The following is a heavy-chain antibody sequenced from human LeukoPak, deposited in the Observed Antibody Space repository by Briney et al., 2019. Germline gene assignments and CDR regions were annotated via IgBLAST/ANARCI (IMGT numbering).Heavy chain of an antibody. V-gene: IGHV1-2*02. D-gene: IGHD3/OR15-3a*01. CDR3: ARILDFAMYYFDY. Sequence: GASVKVSCKASGYTFTGYYMHWVRQAPGQELEWMGWINPNSGGTNYAQKFQGRVTMTRDTSISTAYMELSRLRSDDTAVYYCARILDFAMYYFDYWGQGTLVTVSS. CDR2: INPNSGGT. J-gene: IGHJ4*02. CDR1: GYTFTGYY.